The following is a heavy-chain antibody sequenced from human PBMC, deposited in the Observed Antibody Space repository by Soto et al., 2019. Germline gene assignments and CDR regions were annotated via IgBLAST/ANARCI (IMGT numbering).Heavy chain of an antibody. Sequence: EVQLLESGGGLAQPGGSLRLSCAASGFTFSSYAMSWVRQAPGKGLEWVSAISGSGGSTYYADSVKGRFTISRDNSKNTLYLQMNSLRAEDTAVYYCAKSPYDEPDAFDIWGQGTMVTVSS. CDR1: GFTFSSYA. CDR3: AKSPYDEPDAFDI. D-gene: IGHD2-8*01. V-gene: IGHV3-23*01. CDR2: ISGSGGST. J-gene: IGHJ3*02.